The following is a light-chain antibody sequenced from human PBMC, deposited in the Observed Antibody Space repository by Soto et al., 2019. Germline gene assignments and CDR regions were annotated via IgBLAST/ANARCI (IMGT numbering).Light chain of an antibody. J-gene: IGKJ1*01. CDR3: QQYYSTPRT. V-gene: IGKV4-1*01. CDR1: QSVLYSSNNKNY. Sequence: DIVMTQSPDSLAVSLGERATINCKSSQSVLYSSNNKNYLAWYQQKPGQPPKLLIYWASTRESGVPDRFSGSGSGTDVTLTISSLQAEDGAVYYCQQYYSTPRTFGQGTKVEIK. CDR2: WAS.